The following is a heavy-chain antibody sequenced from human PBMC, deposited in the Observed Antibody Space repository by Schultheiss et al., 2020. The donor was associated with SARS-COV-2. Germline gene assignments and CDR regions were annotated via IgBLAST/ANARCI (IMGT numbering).Heavy chain of an antibody. Sequence: SETLSLTCTVSGGSIRSGESYWSWIRQSPGKGLEWIGYIDYSGRIFYNPSLKSRVTISVDKSKNDVSLKLSSVTAADTAVYYCARRYSSSSGLGFDSWGQGTLVTVSS. V-gene: IGHV4-30-4*01. CDR2: IDYSGRI. D-gene: IGHD6-6*01. CDR3: ARRYSSSSGLGFDS. CDR1: GGSIRSGESY. J-gene: IGHJ5*01.